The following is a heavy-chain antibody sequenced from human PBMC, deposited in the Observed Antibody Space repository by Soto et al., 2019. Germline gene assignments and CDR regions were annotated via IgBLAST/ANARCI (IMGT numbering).Heavy chain of an antibody. D-gene: IGHD1-26*01. CDR3: AREKYFILGGYAFGY. CDR1: DSSMSPYY. V-gene: IGHV4-59*01. J-gene: IGHJ3*01. CDR2: LLYRGTA. Sequence: QVQLQESGPRLVKPSETLSLTCSVSDSSMSPYYWTWFRQAPGKGLEWIGHLLYRGTATYNPALQGRVTISLDTSKKQVSLQLSSVIAADTAVYYCAREKYFILGGYAFGYWGPGTLVTVSS.